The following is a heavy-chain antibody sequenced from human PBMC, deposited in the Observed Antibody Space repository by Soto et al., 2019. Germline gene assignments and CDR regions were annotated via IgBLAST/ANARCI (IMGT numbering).Heavy chain of an antibody. CDR2: IKAGNGNT. V-gene: IGHV1-3*05. J-gene: IGHJ6*02. CDR1: GYTFTSYA. Sequence: QVQLVQSGAEEKKPGASVKVSCKASGYTFTSYAMHWVRQAPGQRREWMGWIKAGNGNTKYSQKFQGRVTITRDTSVSTAYMELSSLRSEDTAVYYCAGAYCGGDCSNYYYGMDVWGQGTTVTVSS. CDR3: AGAYCGGDCSNYYYGMDV. D-gene: IGHD2-21*02.